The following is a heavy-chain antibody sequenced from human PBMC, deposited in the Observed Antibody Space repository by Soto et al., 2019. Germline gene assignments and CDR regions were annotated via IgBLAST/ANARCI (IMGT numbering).Heavy chain of an antibody. V-gene: IGHV1-69*13. J-gene: IGHJ6*02. CDR2: IIPIFGTA. Sequence: GASVKFSCKASGGTFSSYAISWVRQAPGQGLEWMGGIIPIFGTANYAQKFQGRVTITADESTSTAYMELSSLRSEDTAVYYCARVQGGSGSYYNVPYYYGMDVWGQGTTVTVSS. CDR1: GGTFSSYA. CDR3: ARVQGGSGSYYNVPYYYGMDV. D-gene: IGHD3-10*01.